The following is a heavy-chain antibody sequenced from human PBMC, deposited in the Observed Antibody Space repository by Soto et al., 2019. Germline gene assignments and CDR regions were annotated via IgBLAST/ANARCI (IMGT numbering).Heavy chain of an antibody. CDR3: AKDIVSSYDILTGYYTPGPIDY. V-gene: IGHV3-23*01. J-gene: IGHJ4*02. Sequence: GGSLRLSCAASGFTFSSYAMSWVRQAPGKGLEWVSAISGSGGSTYYADSVKGRFTISRDNSKNTLYLQMNSLRAEDTAVYYCAKDIVSSYDILTGYYTPGPIDYWGQGTLVTVSS. CDR1: GFTFSSYA. D-gene: IGHD3-9*01. CDR2: ISGSGGST.